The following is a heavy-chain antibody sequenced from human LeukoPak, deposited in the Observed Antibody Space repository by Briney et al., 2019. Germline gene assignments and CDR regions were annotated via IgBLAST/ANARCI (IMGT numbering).Heavy chain of an antibody. Sequence: ASVKVSCKAPGYTFTGYYMHWVRQAPGQELEWMGWINPNSGGTNYAQKFQGRVTMTRDTSISTAYMELSRLRSDDTAVYYCARSAAAGTGWFDPWGQGTLVTVSS. CDR1: GYTFTGYY. CDR3: ARSAAAGTGWFDP. D-gene: IGHD6-13*01. V-gene: IGHV1-2*02. J-gene: IGHJ5*02. CDR2: INPNSGGT.